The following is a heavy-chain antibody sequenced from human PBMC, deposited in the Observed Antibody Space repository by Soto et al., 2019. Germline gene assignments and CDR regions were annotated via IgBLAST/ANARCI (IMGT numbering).Heavy chain of an antibody. Sequence: QVQLVQSGAEVKKPGASVKVSCKASGYTFTSYGISWVRQAPGQGLEWMGWISAYNGNTNYAQKLQGRVTMTTDTSTSTAYMELRSLRSDDTAVYYCARTSSIVNSGWYLYGMDVWGQGTTVTVSS. CDR2: ISAYNGNT. D-gene: IGHD6-19*01. J-gene: IGHJ6*02. V-gene: IGHV1-18*04. CDR3: ARTSSIVNSGWYLYGMDV. CDR1: GYTFTSYG.